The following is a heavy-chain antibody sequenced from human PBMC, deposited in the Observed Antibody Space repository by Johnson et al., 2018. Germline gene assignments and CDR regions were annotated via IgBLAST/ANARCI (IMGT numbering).Heavy chain of an antibody. CDR3: ARVEYQLPDV. Sequence: VQLVESGGGLVKPGGSLRLSCAASGFTFSSYSMNWVRQAPGKGLEWVSSISSSRSYIYYADSVKGRFTISRDNAKNSLYLQMKSLSAGDTDVDYCARVEYQLPDVWGKGTTVTVSS. V-gene: IGHV3-21*01. J-gene: IGHJ6*04. D-gene: IGHD2-2*01. CDR2: ISSSRSYI. CDR1: GFTFSSYS.